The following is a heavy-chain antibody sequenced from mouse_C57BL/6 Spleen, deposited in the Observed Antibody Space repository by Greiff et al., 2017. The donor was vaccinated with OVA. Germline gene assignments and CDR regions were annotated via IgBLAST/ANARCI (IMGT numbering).Heavy chain of an antibody. CDR2: IYPRDGST. D-gene: IGHD2-5*01. V-gene: IGHV1-85*01. CDR1: GYTFTSYD. CDR3: ARAYSNYVLDY. J-gene: IGHJ2*01. Sequence: VQLVESGPELVKPGASVKLSCKASGYTFTSYDINWVKQRPGQGLEWIGWIYPRDGSTKYNEKFKGKATLTVDTSSSTAYMELHSLTSEDSAVYFCARAYSNYVLDYWGQGTTLTVSS.